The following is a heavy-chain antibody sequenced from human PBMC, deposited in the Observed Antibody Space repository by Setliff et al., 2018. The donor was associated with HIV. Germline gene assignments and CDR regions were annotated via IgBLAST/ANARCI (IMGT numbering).Heavy chain of an antibody. D-gene: IGHD3-22*01. CDR1: GASISIGSYY. Sequence: PSETLSLTCTVSGASISIGSYYWSWIRQPPGKGLEWIGYIYTSGSTNYNPSLKSRVTMSVDTSKNQFSLKLSSVTAADTAVYFCARLRITMIMMLNYFDYWGQGTLVTVSS. CDR3: ARLRITMIMMLNYFDY. CDR2: IYTSGST. V-gene: IGHV4-61*01. J-gene: IGHJ4*02.